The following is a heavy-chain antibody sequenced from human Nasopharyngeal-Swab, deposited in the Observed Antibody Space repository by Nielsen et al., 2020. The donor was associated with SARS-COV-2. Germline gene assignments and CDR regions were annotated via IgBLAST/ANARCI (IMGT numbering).Heavy chain of an antibody. CDR2: ISSSSSYI. V-gene: IGHV3-21*01. CDR1: GFTFSSYS. CDR3: AKGNYGGKVDS. J-gene: IGHJ4*02. D-gene: IGHD4-23*01. Sequence: GESLKISCAASGFTFSSYSMNWVRQAPGKGLEWVSSISSSSSYIYYADSVKGRFTISRDNAKNSLYLQMNSLRAEDTAVYYCAKGNYGGKVDSWGQGTLVTVSS.